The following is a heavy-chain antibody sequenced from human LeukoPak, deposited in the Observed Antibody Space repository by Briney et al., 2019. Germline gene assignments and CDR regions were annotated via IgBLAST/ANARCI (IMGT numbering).Heavy chain of an antibody. J-gene: IGHJ4*02. D-gene: IGHD2-15*01. V-gene: IGHV3-23*01. CDR1: GFTFSSYA. CDR2: ISGSGGST. CDR3: AKVSGYCSGGSCFNY. Sequence: GGSLRLSCAASGFTFSSYAMSWVRQAPGKGLEWVSAISGSGGSTYYADSVKGRFTISRDNSKNTLYLQMDSLRAEDTAVYYCAKVSGYCSGGSCFNYWGQGTLVTASS.